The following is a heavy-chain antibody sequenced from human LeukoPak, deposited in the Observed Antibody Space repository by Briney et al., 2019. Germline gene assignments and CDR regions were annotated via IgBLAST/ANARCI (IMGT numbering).Heavy chain of an antibody. Sequence: SETLSLTCAVSTYSVTSDYYWAWIRQSPETGLEWIGTIYHTGSSYYNPSLESRVTMSVHTFDNEFSLKLTSVTAADTAVYYCARHWGRREAFDIWGQRTVVTVSS. CDR2: IYHTGSS. J-gene: IGHJ3*02. D-gene: IGHD3-16*01. V-gene: IGHV4-38-2*01. CDR3: ARHWGRREAFDI. CDR1: TYSVTSDYY.